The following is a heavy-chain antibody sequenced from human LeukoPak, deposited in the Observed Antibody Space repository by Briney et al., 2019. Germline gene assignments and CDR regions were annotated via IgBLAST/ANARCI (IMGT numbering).Heavy chain of an antibody. CDR1: GYTFTSYG. Sequence: SVKVSCKASGYTFTSYGISWVRQAPGQGLEWMGGIIPIFGTANYAQKFQGRVTITADESTSTAYMELSSLRSEDTAVYYCARETYSNNFDYWGQGTLVTVSS. J-gene: IGHJ4*02. V-gene: IGHV1-69*13. D-gene: IGHD6-13*01. CDR2: IIPIFGTA. CDR3: ARETYSNNFDY.